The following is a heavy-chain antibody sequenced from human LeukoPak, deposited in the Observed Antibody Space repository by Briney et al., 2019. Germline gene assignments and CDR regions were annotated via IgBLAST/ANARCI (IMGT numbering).Heavy chain of an antibody. V-gene: IGHV1-18*01. J-gene: IGHJ3*02. CDR2: ISAYNGNT. Sequence: GASVKVSCKASGYTFTSYGISWVRQAPGQGLEWMGWISAYNGNTNYAQKLQGRVTMTTDTSTSTAYMELRSLRSDDTAVYYCAREGLIVATTAHHDAFDIWGQGTMVTVPS. CDR3: AREGLIVATTAHHDAFDI. CDR1: GYTFTSYG. D-gene: IGHD5-12*01.